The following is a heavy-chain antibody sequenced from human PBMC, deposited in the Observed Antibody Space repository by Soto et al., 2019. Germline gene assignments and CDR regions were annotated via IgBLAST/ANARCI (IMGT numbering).Heavy chain of an antibody. CDR1: GFSLSTSGVG. CDR2: IYWDDDK. CDR3: ARPFWSGPWRNWFDP. D-gene: IGHD3-3*01. V-gene: IGHV2-5*02. Sequence: SGPTLVKPTQTLTLTCTFSGFSLSTSGVGVGWIRQPPGKALEWLALIYWDDDKRYSPSLKSRLTITKDTSKNQVVLTMTNMDPVDTATYYCARPFWSGPWRNWFDPWGQGTLVTVSS. J-gene: IGHJ5*02.